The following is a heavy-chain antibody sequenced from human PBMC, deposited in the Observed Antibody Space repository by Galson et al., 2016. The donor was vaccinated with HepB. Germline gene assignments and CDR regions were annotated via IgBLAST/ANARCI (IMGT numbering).Heavy chain of an antibody. CDR3: TRGPKYGGSEFDY. CDR2: IYFTGRV. V-gene: IGHV4-59*02. Sequence: SETLSLTCTVSGGSVNDHYWSWIRQPPGQGLEWIGYIYFTGRVNYNRSLESRVTISIDTSKNQFSLSLDSVTTADTAIYFCTRGPKYGGSEFDYWGQGTLVAVSS. CDR1: GGSVNDHY. J-gene: IGHJ4*02. D-gene: IGHD4-23*01.